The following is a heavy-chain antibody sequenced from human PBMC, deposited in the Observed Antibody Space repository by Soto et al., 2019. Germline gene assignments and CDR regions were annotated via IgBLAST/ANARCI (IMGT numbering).Heavy chain of an antibody. CDR2: IYPGDSDT. D-gene: IGHD3-22*01. CDR3: ARNYYDSSGYYYGFDY. V-gene: IGHV5-51*01. Sequence: PGESLKISCKCSGYSFTSYWIGWVRQMPGKGLEWMGIIYPGDSDTRYSPSFQGQVTISADKSISTAYLQWSSLKASDTAMYYCARNYYDSSGYYYGFDYWGQGTLVTVSS. J-gene: IGHJ4*02. CDR1: GYSFTSYW.